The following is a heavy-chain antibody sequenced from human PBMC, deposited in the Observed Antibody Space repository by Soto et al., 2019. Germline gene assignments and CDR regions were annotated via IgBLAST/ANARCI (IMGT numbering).Heavy chain of an antibody. V-gene: IGHV3-23*01. J-gene: IGHJ4*02. CDR1: GFTFSSYA. Sequence: PGGSLRLSCAASGFTFSSYAMNWVRQAPGKGLVWVSTISEVHGTTFYADSVKGRFTVSRDSSKNTLYLQMNSLRAEDTAVYYCAKARAQYYDFWSGYPVDYWGQGTQVTVSS. D-gene: IGHD3-3*01. CDR3: AKARAQYYDFWSGYPVDY. CDR2: ISEVHGTT.